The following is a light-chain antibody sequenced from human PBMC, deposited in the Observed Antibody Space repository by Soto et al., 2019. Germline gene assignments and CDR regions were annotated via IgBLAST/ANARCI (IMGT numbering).Light chain of an antibody. CDR2: DVS. CDR1: SSDIGGYNY. V-gene: IGLV2-14*03. CDR3: SSYTTSNTRQIV. Sequence: QSVLTQPASVSGSPGQSITISCTGTSSDIGGYNYVSWYQHHPGKAPKLLIYDVSNRPSGVSNHFSGSKSDNTASLTFSGLQPEDEADYYCSSYTTSNTRQIVFGTGTKVTVL. J-gene: IGLJ1*01.